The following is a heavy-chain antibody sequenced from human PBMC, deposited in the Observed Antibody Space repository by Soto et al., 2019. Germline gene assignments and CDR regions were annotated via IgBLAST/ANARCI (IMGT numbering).Heavy chain of an antibody. CDR3: AKFEAGDYYDSRPFDY. Sequence: GGSLRLSCAASGFTFSSYAMSWVRQAPGKGLEWVSAISGSGGSTYYADSVKGRFTISRDNSKNTLYLQMNSLRAEDTAVYYCAKFEAGDYYDSRPFDYWGQGTLVTVSS. J-gene: IGHJ4*02. CDR2: ISGSGGST. D-gene: IGHD3-22*01. V-gene: IGHV3-23*01. CDR1: GFTFSSYA.